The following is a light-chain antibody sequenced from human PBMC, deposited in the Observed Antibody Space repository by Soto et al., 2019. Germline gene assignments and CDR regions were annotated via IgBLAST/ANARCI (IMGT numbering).Light chain of an antibody. CDR3: EQSYSTPGT. V-gene: IGKV1-39*01. CDR2: AAS. Sequence: DLQMPQSPSSLSASVGDRVTITCRASQSISSYLNWYQQKPGKAPKLLIYAASSLHSGVPSRFSGSGSWTDFTLTISSLQPEDFATYYCEQSYSTPGTFGQGTKLEIK. CDR1: QSISSY. J-gene: IGKJ2*02.